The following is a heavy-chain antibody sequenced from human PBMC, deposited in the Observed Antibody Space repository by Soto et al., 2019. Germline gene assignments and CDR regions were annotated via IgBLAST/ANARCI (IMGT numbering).Heavy chain of an antibody. CDR3: ARDRDAFDI. CDR1: GFTFSSYG. J-gene: IGHJ3*02. V-gene: IGHV3-30*03. CDR2: ISYDGSNK. Sequence: GGSLRLSCAASGFTFSSYGMHWVRQAPGKGLEWVAVISYDGSNKYYADSVKGRFTISRDNSKNTLYLQMNSLRAEDTAVYYCARDRDAFDIWGQGTMVTVSS.